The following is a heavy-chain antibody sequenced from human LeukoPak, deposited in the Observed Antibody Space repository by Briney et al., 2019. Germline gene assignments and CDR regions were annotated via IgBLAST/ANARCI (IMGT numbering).Heavy chain of an antibody. CDR1: GGSISSYY. CDR2: IYYSGST. CDR3: ARHAKGDYDILTGYQNWFDP. V-gene: IGHV4-59*08. J-gene: IGHJ5*02. Sequence: PSETPSLTCTVSGGSISSYYWSWIRQPPGKGLEWIGYIYYSGSTNYNPSLKSRVTISVDTSKNQFSLKLSSVTAADTAVYYCARHAKGDYDILTGYQNWFDPWGQGTLVTVSS. D-gene: IGHD3-9*01.